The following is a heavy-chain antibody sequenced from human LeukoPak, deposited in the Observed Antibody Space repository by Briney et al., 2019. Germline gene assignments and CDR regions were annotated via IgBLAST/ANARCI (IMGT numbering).Heavy chain of an antibody. V-gene: IGHV3-23*01. Sequence: ASLRLSCAASGFTFSSYAMSWVRQAPGKGLEWVSAISGSGGSTYYADSVKGRFTISRDNSKNTLYLQMNSLRAEDTAVYYCAKDLSSSWYVGWFDPWGQGTLVTVSS. J-gene: IGHJ5*02. CDR2: ISGSGGST. D-gene: IGHD6-13*01. CDR1: GFTFSSYA. CDR3: AKDLSSSWYVGWFDP.